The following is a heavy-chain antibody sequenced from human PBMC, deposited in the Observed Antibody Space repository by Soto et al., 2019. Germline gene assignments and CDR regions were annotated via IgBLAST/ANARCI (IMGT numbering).Heavy chain of an antibody. V-gene: IGHV4-59*08. CDR2: IYYSGST. J-gene: IGHJ4*02. CDR1: GGSISSYY. CDR3: ARHGDMTTVTHFDY. Sequence: QVQLRESGPGLVKPSETLSLTCTVSGGSISSYYWSWIRQPPGKGLEWIGYIYYSGSTNYNPSLKSRVTISVATSKTQFPLTLSSVTAADTAVYYWARHGDMTTVTHFDYWGQGTLVSVSS. D-gene: IGHD4-17*01.